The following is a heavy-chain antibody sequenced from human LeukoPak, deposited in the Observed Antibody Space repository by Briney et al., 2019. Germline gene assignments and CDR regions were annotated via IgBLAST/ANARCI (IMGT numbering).Heavy chain of an antibody. CDR2: ISGSGGST. CDR1: GFTFSNYA. D-gene: IGHD6-6*01. Sequence: GGSLRLSCAASGFTFSNYAMSWVRQTPEKGLEWVSAISGSGGSTYYADSVKGRFTISRDNSGNTLFLQMNSLRAEDTAVYYCARDRGPRGLIAARPWNWFDPWGQGTLVTVSS. CDR3: ARDRGPRGLIAARPWNWFDP. J-gene: IGHJ5*02. V-gene: IGHV3-23*01.